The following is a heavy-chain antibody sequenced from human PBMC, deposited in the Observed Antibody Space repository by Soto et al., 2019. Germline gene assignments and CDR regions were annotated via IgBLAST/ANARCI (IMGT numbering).Heavy chain of an antibody. V-gene: IGHV1-18*01. CDR1: GYTFTSYG. CDR3: ARVDFWSGPDRDYSYYMDV. J-gene: IGHJ6*03. D-gene: IGHD3-3*01. Sequence: ASVKVSCKASGYTFTSYGISWVRQAPGQGLEWMGWISAYNGNTNYAQKLQGRVTMTTDTSTSTAYMELRSLRSDDTAVYYCARVDFWSGPDRDYSYYMDVWGKGTTVTVSS. CDR2: ISAYNGNT.